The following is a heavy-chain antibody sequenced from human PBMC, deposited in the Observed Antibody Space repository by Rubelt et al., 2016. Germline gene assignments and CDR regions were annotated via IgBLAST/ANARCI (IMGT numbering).Heavy chain of an antibody. CDR2: ISYDGSNK. D-gene: IGHD4-17*01. Sequence: GFTFSSYAMHWVRQAPGKGLEWVAVISYDGSNKYYADSVKGRFTISRDNSKNTLYLQMNSLRAEDTAVYYCARVKDYGDSGDYYGMDVWGQGTTVTVSS. V-gene: IGHV3-30*04. CDR1: GFTFSSYA. CDR3: ARVKDYGDSGDYYGMDV. J-gene: IGHJ6*02.